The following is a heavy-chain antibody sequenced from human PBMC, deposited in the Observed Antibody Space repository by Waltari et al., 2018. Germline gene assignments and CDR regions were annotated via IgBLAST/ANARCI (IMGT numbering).Heavy chain of an antibody. CDR3: ARIAAAGTPDY. D-gene: IGHD6-13*01. J-gene: IGHJ4*02. V-gene: IGHV4-38-2*01. Sequence: QVQLQESGPGLVKPSETLSLTCAVSGYSISSGYYWGWIRQPPGKGLEWIGSIYHSGSTYYNPSLKSRVTISVDTSKNQFSLKLSSVTAADTAVYYCARIAAAGTPDYWGQGTLVTVSS. CDR1: GYSISSGYY. CDR2: IYHSGST.